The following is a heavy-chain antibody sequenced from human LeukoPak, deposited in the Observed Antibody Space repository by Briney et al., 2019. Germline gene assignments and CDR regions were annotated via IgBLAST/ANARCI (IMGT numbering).Heavy chain of an antibody. CDR2: IYYSGST. CDR1: GGSISSSSYY. Sequence: PSETLSLTCTVSGGSISSSSYYWGWIRQPPGKGLEWIGSIYYSGSTYYNPSLKSQVTISVDTSKNQFSLKLSSVTAADTAVYYCARGGRDYGDYWGQGTLVTVSS. CDR3: ARGGRDYGDY. J-gene: IGHJ4*02. V-gene: IGHV4-39*07. D-gene: IGHD3-10*01.